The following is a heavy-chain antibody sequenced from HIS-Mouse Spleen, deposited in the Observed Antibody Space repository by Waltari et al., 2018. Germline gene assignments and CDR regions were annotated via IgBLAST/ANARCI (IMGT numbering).Heavy chain of an antibody. D-gene: IGHD6-13*01. J-gene: IGHJ2*01. CDR2: IYYSGST. CDR1: GGSISSSSYY. CDR3: AREIPYSSSWYDWYFDL. V-gene: IGHV4-39*07. Sequence: QLQLQESGPGLVTPSETLSLTCTVSGGSISSSSYYWGWIRQPPVKGLEWIGSIYYSGSTYYNPSLKSRVTISVDTSKNQFSLKLSSVTAADTAVYYCAREIPYSSSWYDWYFDLWGRGTLVTVSS.